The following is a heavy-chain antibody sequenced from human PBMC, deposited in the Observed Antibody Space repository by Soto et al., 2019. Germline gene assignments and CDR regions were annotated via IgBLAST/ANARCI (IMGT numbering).Heavy chain of an antibody. CDR3: ARGTGGFDP. J-gene: IGHJ5*02. Sequence: EVQLVESGGGLVQPGGSLRLSCAASGFTFSTYWMHWVRQVPGKGLVWVSHINGDGSSTSYADSVRGRFSSSRDNAKNTVDLPMDSLGADDTAVYYCARGTGGFDPWGQGTLVTVSS. CDR2: INGDGSST. V-gene: IGHV3-74*01. CDR1: GFTFSTYW. D-gene: IGHD2-15*01.